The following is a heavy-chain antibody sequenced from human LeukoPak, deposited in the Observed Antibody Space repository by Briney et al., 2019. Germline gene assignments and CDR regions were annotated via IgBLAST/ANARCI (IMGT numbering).Heavy chain of an antibody. Sequence: PGGSLRLSCAASGFTFSTYWMHWVRQAPGKGLVWVSRINPDGASTSNADSVKGRFTLSRDNAKNTVYLQVNSLRADDTAVYYCTRATAVAFDYWGQGTLVTV. D-gene: IGHD6-19*01. CDR1: GFTFSTYW. CDR2: INPDGAST. CDR3: TRATAVAFDY. J-gene: IGHJ4*02. V-gene: IGHV3-74*01.